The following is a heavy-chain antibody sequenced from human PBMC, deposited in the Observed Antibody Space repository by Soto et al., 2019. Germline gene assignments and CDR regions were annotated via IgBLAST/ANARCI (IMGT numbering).Heavy chain of an antibody. V-gene: IGHV3-30*04. Sequence: QVQLVESGGGVVPPGRSLRLSCAASGLTFSRYAMHWVRQAPGKGLEWVAVIIYDGSNKHYADSVQGRFTISRDNSKNTLYLQMNSLRAEDTAVYYCAAERGNKGYDGHDYWGQGTLVTVSS. CDR2: IIYDGSNK. D-gene: IGHD5-12*01. CDR3: AAERGNKGYDGHDY. J-gene: IGHJ4*02. CDR1: GLTFSRYA.